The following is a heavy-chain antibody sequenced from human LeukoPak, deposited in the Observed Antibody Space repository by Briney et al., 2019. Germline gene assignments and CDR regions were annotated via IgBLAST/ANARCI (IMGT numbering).Heavy chain of an antibody. V-gene: IGHV1-2*02. D-gene: IGHD1-26*01. CDR2: IKPNSGGT. Sequence: AAVKVSCKASGYTFTGYYIHGVRQAAGQGLEGMGWIKPNSGGTNYAQKFQGRVTMTRDTSISTAYMELSRLRSDDTAVYYCARGTIVGATFDYFDYWGQGTLVTVSS. CDR3: ARGTIVGATFDYFDY. CDR1: GYTFTGYY. J-gene: IGHJ4*02.